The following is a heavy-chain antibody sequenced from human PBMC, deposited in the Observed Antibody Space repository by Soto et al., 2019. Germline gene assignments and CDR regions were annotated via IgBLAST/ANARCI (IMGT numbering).Heavy chain of an antibody. CDR3: ARDADFWSGYRGDFMDV. Sequence: ASVKVSCKASGYTFTSYGISWVRQAPGQGLEWMGWISAYNGNTNYAQKLQGRVTMTTDTSTSKAYMELRSLRSDDTAVYYCARDADFWSGYRGDFMDVWGQGTTVTVSS. CDR1: GYTFTSYG. CDR2: ISAYNGNT. V-gene: IGHV1-18*01. J-gene: IGHJ6*02. D-gene: IGHD3-3*01.